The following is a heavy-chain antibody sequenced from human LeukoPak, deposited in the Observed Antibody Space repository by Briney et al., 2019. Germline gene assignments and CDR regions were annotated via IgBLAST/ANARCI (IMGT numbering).Heavy chain of an antibody. J-gene: IGHJ4*02. D-gene: IGHD2-2*01. V-gene: IGHV1-24*01. CDR2: FDPEDGET. CDR1: GYTLTELS. CDR3: ATKGYCSSTSCDHISLRY. Sequence: ASVKVSCKVSGYTLTELSMHWVRQAPGKWLEWMGGFDPEDGETIYAQKFQGRVTMTEDTSTDTAYMELSSLRSEDTAVYYCATKGYCSSTSCDHISLRYWGQGTLVTVSS.